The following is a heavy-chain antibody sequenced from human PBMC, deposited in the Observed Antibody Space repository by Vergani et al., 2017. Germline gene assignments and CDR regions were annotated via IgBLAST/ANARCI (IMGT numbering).Heavy chain of an antibody. D-gene: IGHD6-19*01. Sequence: QLQLQESGPGLVKPSATLSLTCSVSGASIRSSNYYWGWIRQPPGKGLEWIASIYYSGSTYYNPSLKSPVTISVDTSKNKFSLKLSSVTAADTAVYFCARHSTVEWLVKLGWIDPWGQGILVTVSS. J-gene: IGHJ5*02. CDR3: ARHSTVEWLVKLGWIDP. V-gene: IGHV4-39*01. CDR1: GASIRSSNYY. CDR2: IYYSGST.